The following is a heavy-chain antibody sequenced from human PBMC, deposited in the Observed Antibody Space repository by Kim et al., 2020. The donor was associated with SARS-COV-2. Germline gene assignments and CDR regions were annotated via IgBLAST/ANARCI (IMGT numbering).Heavy chain of an antibody. CDR2: ISSSSSTI. V-gene: IGHV3-48*02. Sequence: GGSLRLSCAASGFTFSSYSMNWVRQAPGKGLEWVSYISSSSSTIYYADSVKGRFTISRDNAKNSLYLQMNSLRDEDTAVYYCARDPPKVTFGGVMGAYYYGRDVWGQGTTVTVSS. CDR1: GFTFSSYS. D-gene: IGHD3-16*01. J-gene: IGHJ6*02. CDR3: ARDPPKVTFGGVMGAYYYGRDV.